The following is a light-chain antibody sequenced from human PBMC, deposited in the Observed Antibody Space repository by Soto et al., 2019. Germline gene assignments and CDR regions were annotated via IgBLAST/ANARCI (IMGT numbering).Light chain of an antibody. J-gene: IGKJ1*01. CDR1: QSVSSN. CDR2: GAS. Sequence: EIVMTQSPATLSVSPGERATLSCRASQSVSSNLAWYQQKPGQAPRLLIYGASTRANGIPARFSGSGSGTEFTLTLCSLQSEDFAVYYCQQYNNWHPLTFGQGTKVDIK. V-gene: IGKV3-15*01. CDR3: QQYNNWHPLT.